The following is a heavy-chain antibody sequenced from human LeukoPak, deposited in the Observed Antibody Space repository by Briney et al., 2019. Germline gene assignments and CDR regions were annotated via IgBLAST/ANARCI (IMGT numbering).Heavy chain of an antibody. V-gene: IGHV1-69*05. CDR3: AGAKDYGDYVFDY. Sequence: GASVKVSCKASGYTLTGYGISWVRQAPGQGLEWMGRIIPIFGTANYAQKFQGRVTITTDESTSTAYMELSSLRSEDTAVYYCAGAKDYGDYVFDYWGQGTLVTVSS. CDR2: IIPIFGTA. J-gene: IGHJ4*02. D-gene: IGHD4-17*01. CDR1: GYTLTGYG.